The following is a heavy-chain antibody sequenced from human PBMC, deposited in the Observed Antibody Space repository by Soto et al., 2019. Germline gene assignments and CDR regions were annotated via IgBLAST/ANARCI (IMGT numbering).Heavy chain of an antibody. CDR2: IIPIFGTA. D-gene: IGHD2-2*01. V-gene: IGHV1-69*01. CDR1: GGTFSSYA. J-gene: IGHJ6*02. Sequence: QVQLVQSGAEVKKPGSSVKVSCKASGGTFSSYAISWVRQAPGLGLEWMGGIIPIFGTANYAQKFQGRVTITADESTSTAYMELSSLRSEDTAVYYCARQGIGWNCSSTSCYRRDNYYYYGMDVWGQGTTVTVSS. CDR3: ARQGIGWNCSSTSCYRRDNYYYYGMDV.